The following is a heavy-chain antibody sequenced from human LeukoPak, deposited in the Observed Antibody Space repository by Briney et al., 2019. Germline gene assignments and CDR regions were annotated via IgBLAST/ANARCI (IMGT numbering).Heavy chain of an antibody. J-gene: IGHJ4*02. V-gene: IGHV3-23*01. CDR2: ITTDGSRT. Sequence: GGSLRLSCAASGFTLSNYPMNWVRQAPGKGLEWVSAITTDGSRTYNADPVKGRFTISRDNSKNTLYLQMNSLRAEDTAVYYCAKGNTVTPDYWGQGTLVTVSS. CDR3: AKGNTVTPDY. D-gene: IGHD4-17*01. CDR1: GFTLSNYP.